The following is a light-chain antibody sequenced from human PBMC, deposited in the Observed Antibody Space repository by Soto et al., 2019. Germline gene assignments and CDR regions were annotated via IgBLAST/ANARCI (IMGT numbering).Light chain of an antibody. V-gene: IGLV2-14*01. CDR1: SSDVGYFNY. J-gene: IGLJ2*01. CDR3: SSYTSSSPVV. Sequence: QSVLTQPASVSGSPGQSITISCTGTSSDVGYFNYVSWYLQHPGKAPKLIIHDVSNRPSGVSNRFSGSKSDNTASLTISGLQAKDEADYYCSSYTSSSPVVFGGGTKVTVL. CDR2: DVS.